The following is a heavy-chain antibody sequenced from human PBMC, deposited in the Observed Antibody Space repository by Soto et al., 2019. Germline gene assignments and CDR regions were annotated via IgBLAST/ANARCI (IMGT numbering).Heavy chain of an antibody. CDR3: AKVRRGLVVAATLDY. V-gene: IGHV3-23*01. Sequence: EVQLLESGGGLVQPGGSLRLSCAASGFTFSSYAMSWVRQAPGKGLEWVSAISGSGGSTYYADSVKGRFTISRDNSKNTLYLQLNSLRAEDTAVYYCAKVRRGLVVAATLDYWGQGTLVTVSS. J-gene: IGHJ4*02. D-gene: IGHD2-15*01. CDR1: GFTFSSYA. CDR2: ISGSGGST.